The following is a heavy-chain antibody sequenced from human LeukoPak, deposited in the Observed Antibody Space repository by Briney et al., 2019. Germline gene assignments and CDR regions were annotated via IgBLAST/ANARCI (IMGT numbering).Heavy chain of an antibody. CDR1: GFTFSSYA. V-gene: IGHV3-23*01. CDR2: ISGSGGST. J-gene: IGHJ4*02. Sequence: PGGSLRLSCAASGFTFSSYAMTWVRQAPGKGLEWVSGISGSGGSTYYTDSVKGRFTIFRDNSKNTLYLQMNSLRAEDTAIYYCAKDLTSSPGSRIPDWGQGTLVTVSS. CDR3: AKDLTSSPGSRIPD. D-gene: IGHD1-1*01.